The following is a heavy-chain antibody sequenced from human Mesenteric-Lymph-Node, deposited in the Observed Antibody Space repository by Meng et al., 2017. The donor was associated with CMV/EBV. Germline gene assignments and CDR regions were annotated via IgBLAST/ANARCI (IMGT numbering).Heavy chain of an antibody. CDR1: GFSVDISH. CDR2: ICSGDTT. V-gene: IGHV3-53*01. Sequence: GGSLRLSCTASGFSVDISHMNWVRQAPGKGLEWVSVICSGDTTHYADSVKGRFTISRDNFQNILYLQMDSLRDEDTAVYYCAKDQGGTVFHAMDVWGQGTTVTVSS. CDR3: AKDQGGTVFHAMDV. D-gene: IGHD1-1*01. J-gene: IGHJ6*02.